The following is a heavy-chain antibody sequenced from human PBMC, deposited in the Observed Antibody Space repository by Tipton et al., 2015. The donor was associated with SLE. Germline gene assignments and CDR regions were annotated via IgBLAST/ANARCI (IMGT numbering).Heavy chain of an antibody. Sequence: TLSLTCAVYGGSFNGYYWSWIRQPPGKGLEWIGEITPSGSTNCNPSLKSRVTLSVDTSKSQFSLDLTSVTAADTAVYYCARQLPYYYYGMDVWGQGTTVTVSS. V-gene: IGHV4-34*01. CDR2: ITPSGST. CDR1: GGSFNGYY. D-gene: IGHD4-23*01. J-gene: IGHJ6*02. CDR3: ARQLPYYYYGMDV.